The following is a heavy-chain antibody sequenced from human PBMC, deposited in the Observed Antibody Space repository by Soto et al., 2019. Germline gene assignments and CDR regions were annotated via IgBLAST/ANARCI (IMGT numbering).Heavy chain of an antibody. V-gene: IGHV1-18*01. CDR2: ISAYNGNT. Sequence: GSVKVSFKASCYTFTSYCISWFLQAAGQGLELMGWISAYNGNTNCAQKLQGRVTMTTDTSTSTAYMELRSLRSDDTAVYYCARVLVGATLNWFDPWGQGTLVTVSS. CDR3: ARVLVGATLNWFDP. D-gene: IGHD1-26*01. J-gene: IGHJ5*02. CDR1: CYTFTSYC.